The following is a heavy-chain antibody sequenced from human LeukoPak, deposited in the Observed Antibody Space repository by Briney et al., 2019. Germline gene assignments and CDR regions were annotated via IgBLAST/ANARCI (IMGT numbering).Heavy chain of an antibody. Sequence: GASVKVSCKASGYTFTGYYMHWLRQAPGQGLEWMGWINPNSGGTNYVQKFQGRVTMTRGTSISTAYMELNRLRYDDTAVYYCARGCSTASCYNAFDIWGQGTMVTVSS. J-gene: IGHJ3*02. CDR1: GYTFTGYY. D-gene: IGHD2-2*02. V-gene: IGHV1-2*02. CDR3: ARGCSTASCYNAFDI. CDR2: INPNSGGT.